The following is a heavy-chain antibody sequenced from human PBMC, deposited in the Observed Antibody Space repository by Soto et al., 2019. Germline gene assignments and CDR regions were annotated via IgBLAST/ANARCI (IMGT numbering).Heavy chain of an antibody. J-gene: IGHJ4*02. V-gene: IGHV3-23*01. Sequence: GGSLRLSCAASGFTFSSYAMSWVRQAPGKGLEWVSAISGSGGSTYHADSVKGRFTISRDNSKNTLYLQMNSLRAEDTAVYYCAKDLSGYQANALTTWGQGTLVTVSS. CDR3: AKDLSGYQANALTT. D-gene: IGHD3-10*01. CDR2: ISGSGGST. CDR1: GFTFSSYA.